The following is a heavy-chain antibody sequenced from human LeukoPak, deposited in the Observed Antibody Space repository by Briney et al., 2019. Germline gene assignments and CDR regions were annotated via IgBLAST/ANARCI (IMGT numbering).Heavy chain of an antibody. CDR3: AKEADYDFWSGYLYFFDY. V-gene: IGHV3-74*01. CDR1: GFTFNTYW. Sequence: GGSLRLSCAASGFTFNTYWMHWVRQAPGKGLVWVSHINPDGSQTNYADSVTGRFTISRDNAKNTLYLQMNSLRAEDTAVYYCAKEADYDFWSGYLYFFDYWGQGTLVTVSS. J-gene: IGHJ4*02. D-gene: IGHD3-3*01. CDR2: INPDGSQT.